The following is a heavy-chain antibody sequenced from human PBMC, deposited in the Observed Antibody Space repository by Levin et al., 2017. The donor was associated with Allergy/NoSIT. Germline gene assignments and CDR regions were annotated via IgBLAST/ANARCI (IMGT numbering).Heavy chain of an antibody. Sequence: GSGGSISSSNWWSWVRQPPGKGLEWIGEIFHSGSTNYNPSLKSRVTISVDNSKNQFSLKLTSVTAADTAVYYCARAQFDVTMVRGRFDPWGQGTLVTVSS. CDR3: ARAQFDVTMVRGRFDP. CDR1: GGSISSSNW. V-gene: IGHV4-4*02. J-gene: IGHJ5*02. CDR2: IFHSGST. D-gene: IGHD3-10*01.